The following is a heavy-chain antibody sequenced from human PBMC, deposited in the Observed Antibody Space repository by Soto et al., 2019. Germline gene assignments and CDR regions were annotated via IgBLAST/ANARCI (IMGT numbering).Heavy chain of an antibody. CDR2: IWYDGSNK. Sequence: GGSLRLSCAASGFTFSSYGMHWVRQAPGKGLEWVAVIWYDGSNKYYADSVKGRFTISRDNSKNTLYLQMNSLRAEDTAVYYCARDSRTFYSSGSIINYWGQGTLVTVSS. V-gene: IGHV3-33*01. D-gene: IGHD6-19*01. CDR3: ARDSRTFYSSGSIINY. J-gene: IGHJ4*02. CDR1: GFTFSSYG.